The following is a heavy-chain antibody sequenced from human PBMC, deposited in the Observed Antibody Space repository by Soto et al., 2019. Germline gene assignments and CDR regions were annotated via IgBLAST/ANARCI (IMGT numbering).Heavy chain of an antibody. CDR1: GFTLSGYA. CDR2: ISSNGVGT. CDR3: SRRARPDFYYMDG. V-gene: IGHV3-64*01. Sequence: EVQLAESGGGLAQPGGSLRLSCAASGFTLSGYAMDWVRQAPGKGLEYVSGISSNGVGTYYANSVQGRFTISRDNSKNTVYLQMGSLIPEDLALYYCSRRARPDFYYMDGWGKGTTVTVYS. D-gene: IGHD6-6*01. J-gene: IGHJ6*03.